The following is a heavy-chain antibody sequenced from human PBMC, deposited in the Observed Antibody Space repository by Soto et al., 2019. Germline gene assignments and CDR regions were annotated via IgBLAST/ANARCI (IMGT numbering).Heavy chain of an antibody. V-gene: IGHV3-23*01. D-gene: IGHD7-27*01. CDR1: GFTFSSYA. CDR3: SKDPVLGWFEP. Sequence: GGSLRLSCAASGFTFSSYAMSWVRQAPGKGLEWVSAISGSGGSTYYADSVKGRFTISRDTSKNTLYLQMNSLRAEDTAVYYFSKDPVLGWFEPVGQGTLDTVSS. J-gene: IGHJ5*02. CDR2: ISGSGGST.